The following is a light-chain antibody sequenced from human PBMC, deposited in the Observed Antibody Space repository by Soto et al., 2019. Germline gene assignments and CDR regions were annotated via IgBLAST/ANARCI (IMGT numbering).Light chain of an antibody. V-gene: IGLV2-8*01. CDR3: SSYAGSNNFV. CDR1: SSDVGSYKY. J-gene: IGLJ1*01. Sequence: QSALTQPPSASGSPGQSVTISCTGTSSDVGSYKYVSWYQQYPGKAPKVMIYEVSKRPSGVPDRFSGSKSGNTASLTVSGLQAEDEADYYCSSYAGSNNFVFGTGTQLTVL. CDR2: EVS.